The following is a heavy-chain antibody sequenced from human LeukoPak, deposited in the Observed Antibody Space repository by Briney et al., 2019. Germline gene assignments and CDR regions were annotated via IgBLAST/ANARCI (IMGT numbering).Heavy chain of an antibody. CDR2: INHSGST. CDR1: GGSFSGYY. J-gene: IGHJ3*02. Sequence: SETLSLTCAVYGGSFSGYYWSWIRQPPGKGLEWIGEINHSGSTNYNPSLKSRVTISVDTSKNQFSLKLSSVTAADTAVNYCANSPRVGATSAFDIWGQGTMVTVSS. CDR3: ANSPRVGATSAFDI. D-gene: IGHD1-26*01. V-gene: IGHV4-34*01.